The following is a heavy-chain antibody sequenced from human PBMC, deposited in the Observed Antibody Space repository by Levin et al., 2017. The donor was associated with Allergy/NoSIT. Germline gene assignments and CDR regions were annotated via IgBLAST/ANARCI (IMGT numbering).Heavy chain of an antibody. CDR2: IYYSGST. CDR3: ARRDSSGLRWVAFDY. D-gene: IGHD3-22*01. Sequence: SETLSLTCTVSGGSISSSSYYWGWIRQPPGKGLEWIGSIYYSGSTYYNPSLKSRVTISVDTSKNQFSLKLSSVTAADTAVYYCARRDSSGLRWVAFDYWGQGTLVTVSS. J-gene: IGHJ4*02. V-gene: IGHV4-39*01. CDR1: GGSISSSSYY.